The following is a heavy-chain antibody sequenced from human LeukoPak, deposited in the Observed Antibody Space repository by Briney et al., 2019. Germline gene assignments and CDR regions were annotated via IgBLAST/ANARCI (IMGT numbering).Heavy chain of an antibody. CDR1: GFTFSSYG. J-gene: IGHJ5*01. V-gene: IGHV3-30*03. D-gene: IGHD3-9*01. Sequence: PGESLRLSCAASGFTFSSYGMHWVRQAPGKGLEWVADISYDGSNKYYADSVKGRFTISRDNAENSVFLQMNNLRAEETAVYYCGRASFDILTGLPAWFDFWGQGTLVIVSS. CDR3: GRASFDILTGLPAWFDF. CDR2: ISYDGSNK.